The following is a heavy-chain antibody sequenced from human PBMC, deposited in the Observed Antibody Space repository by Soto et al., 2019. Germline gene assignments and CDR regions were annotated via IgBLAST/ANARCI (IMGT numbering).Heavy chain of an antibody. CDR2: ISDDGSNK. V-gene: IGHV3-30*18. CDR3: AKDPTSSGYFDY. D-gene: IGHD6-25*01. Sequence: GGSLRLSCAASGFTFGSSGIHWVRQAPGKGLEWVSLISDDGSNKYYADSVKGRFTISRDNSKNTLYLQMNSLRAEDTAVYYCAKDPTSSGYFDYWGKGTLVTVSS. CDR1: GFTFGSSG. J-gene: IGHJ4*02.